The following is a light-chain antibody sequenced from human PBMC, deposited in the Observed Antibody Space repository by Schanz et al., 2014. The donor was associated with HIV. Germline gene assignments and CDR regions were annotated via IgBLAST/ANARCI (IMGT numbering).Light chain of an antibody. V-gene: IGLV1-44*01. J-gene: IGLJ3*02. Sequence: QSVLTQPPSASGTPGQRVSISCSGSKSNIGDNTVNWYQQPPKTAPKLLIYNDNKRSSGVPARFSGSRSGTSASLAISGLQSDDEADYYCATWDDSLDGWVFGGGTKLTVL. CDR2: NDN. CDR3: ATWDDSLDGWV. CDR1: KSNIGDNT.